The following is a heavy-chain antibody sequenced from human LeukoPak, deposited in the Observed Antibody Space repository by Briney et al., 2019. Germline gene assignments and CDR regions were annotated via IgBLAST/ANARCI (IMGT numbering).Heavy chain of an antibody. CDR2: ISYSGST. Sequence: SETLSLTCTVSGDSISSYHWTWIRQSPGKGLEWIGYISYSGSTNSNPSLKSRVTTSVDTSKNQFSLKLNSVTAADTAVYYCARSIILVRGIIYFFYYYMDVWGKGTTVTVSS. D-gene: IGHD3-10*01. CDR3: ARSIILVRGIIYFFYYYMDV. CDR1: GDSISSYH. V-gene: IGHV4-59*01. J-gene: IGHJ6*03.